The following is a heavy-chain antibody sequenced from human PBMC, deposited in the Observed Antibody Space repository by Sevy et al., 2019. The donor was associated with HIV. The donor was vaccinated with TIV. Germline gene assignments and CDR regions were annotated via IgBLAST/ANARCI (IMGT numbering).Heavy chain of an antibody. Sequence: GESLKISCTASGFTFGDYAMSWFRQAPGKGLEWVGFIRSKAYGGTTEYAASVKGRFTISRDDSKSIAYLQMNSLKTEDTAVYYCTRVRYCSSTSCYPRYYYYYMDVWGKGTTVTVSS. D-gene: IGHD2-2*01. J-gene: IGHJ6*03. V-gene: IGHV3-49*03. CDR3: TRVRYCSSTSCYPRYYYYYMDV. CDR1: GFTFGDYA. CDR2: IRSKAYGGTT.